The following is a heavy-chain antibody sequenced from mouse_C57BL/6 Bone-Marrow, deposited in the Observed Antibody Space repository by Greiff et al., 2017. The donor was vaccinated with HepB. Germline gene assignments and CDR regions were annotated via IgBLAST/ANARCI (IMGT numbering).Heavy chain of an antibody. CDR3: ARSTTVVAPYAMDY. V-gene: IGHV1-18*01. D-gene: IGHD1-1*01. CDR1: GYTFTDYN. Sequence: DVKLQESGPELVKPGASVKIPCKASGYTFTDYNMDWVKQSHGKSLEWIGDINPNNGGTIYNQKFKGKATLTVDKSSSTAYMELRSLTSEDTAVYYCARSTTVVAPYAMDYWGQGTSVTVSS. J-gene: IGHJ4*01. CDR2: INPNNGGT.